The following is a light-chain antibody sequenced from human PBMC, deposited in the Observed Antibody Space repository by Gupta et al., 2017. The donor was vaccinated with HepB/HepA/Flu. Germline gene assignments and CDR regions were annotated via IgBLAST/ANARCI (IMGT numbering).Light chain of an antibody. CDR1: QGIGNF. CDR3: RQDNSFPRT. V-gene: IGKV1-17*01. J-gene: IGKJ1*01. CDR2: AAS. Sequence: DIQMTQSPSSLSAFVGDRVSITCRASQGIGNFLGWYQQKPGKAPKRLIYAASSLQSGVPSRFSGSGSATEFTLTISSLQPEDFATYYCRQDNSFPRTFDQGTKVEIK.